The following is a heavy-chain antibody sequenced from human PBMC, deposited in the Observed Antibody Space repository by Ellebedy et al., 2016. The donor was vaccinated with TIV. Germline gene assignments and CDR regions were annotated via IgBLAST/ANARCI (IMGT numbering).Heavy chain of an antibody. V-gene: IGHV4-38-2*02. Sequence: GSLRLSCTVSGYSISSGYYWGWIRQPPGKGLEWIGSIYHSGSTYYNPSLKSRVTISVDTSKNQFSLKLRSVTAADTAVYYCAGDRTGTSFDYWGQGTLVTVSS. CDR3: AGDRTGTSFDY. J-gene: IGHJ4*02. CDR2: IYHSGST. D-gene: IGHD1-7*01. CDR1: GYSISSGYY.